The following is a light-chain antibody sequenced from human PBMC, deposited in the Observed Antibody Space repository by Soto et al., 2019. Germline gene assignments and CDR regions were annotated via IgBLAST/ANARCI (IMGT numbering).Light chain of an antibody. CDR2: EGS. Sequence: QSALTQPASVSGSPGQSITISCTGVSSDIGTYYFVSWYQHHSGKAPKLMIYEGSKRPSGVSNRFSGSKSDNTASLTISGLQAEDEAEYYCCSYANTTTVFGAGTKLTVL. V-gene: IGLV2-23*01. J-gene: IGLJ3*02. CDR3: CSYANTTTV. CDR1: SSDIGTYYF.